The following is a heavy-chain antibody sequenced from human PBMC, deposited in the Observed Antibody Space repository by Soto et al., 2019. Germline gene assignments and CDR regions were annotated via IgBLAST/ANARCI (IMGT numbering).Heavy chain of an antibody. D-gene: IGHD2-15*01. V-gene: IGHV4-39*01. CDR1: GGSISDISYC. CDR2: MFYSGAT. J-gene: IGHJ5*02. Sequence: SSETLSLTXTVSGGSISDISYCWGWIRQPPGKGLQWIGCMFYSGATYYNPSLENRVTLSVDTSNNEFSLKLVSVTAPDTAVYYCARHKSGSDWLDPWGQGTLVTVSS. CDR3: ARHKSGSDWLDP.